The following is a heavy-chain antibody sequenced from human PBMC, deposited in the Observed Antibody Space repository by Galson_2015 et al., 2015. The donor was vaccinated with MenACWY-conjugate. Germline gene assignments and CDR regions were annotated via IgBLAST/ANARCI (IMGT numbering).Heavy chain of an antibody. V-gene: IGHV1-18*01. D-gene: IGHD3-16*01. CDR3: ARRNYGQAFDN. Sequence: SVKVSCKASAYTFINYGISWVRQAPGQGLEWMGWISPYNGNTNSAQKLQGRVTMTTDTSTRTAYMELRSLRSDDTAVYYCARRNYGQAFDNWGQGTLVTVSS. CDR1: AYTFINYG. J-gene: IGHJ4*02. CDR2: ISPYNGNT.